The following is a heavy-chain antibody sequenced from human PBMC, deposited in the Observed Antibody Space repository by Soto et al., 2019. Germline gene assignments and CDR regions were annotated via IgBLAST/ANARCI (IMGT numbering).Heavy chain of an antibody. CDR2: IKQDESEK. V-gene: IGHV3-7*01. Sequence: HPEGPLSLPGAASGVSFRHSWGSWVRQAPGKGLECVANIKQDESEKYYVDSVKGRFTISRDNAKNSLYLQMNSLRAADTAVYYCARERLASPKCYTCFDYWGSET. J-gene: IGHJ4*02. CDR3: ARERLASPKCYTCFDY. D-gene: IGHD2-15*01. CDR1: GVSFRHSW.